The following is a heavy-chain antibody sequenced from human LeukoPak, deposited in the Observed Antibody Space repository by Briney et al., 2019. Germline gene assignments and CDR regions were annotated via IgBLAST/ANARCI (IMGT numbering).Heavy chain of an antibody. J-gene: IGHJ4*02. CDR1: GFTFSSYS. V-gene: IGHV3-21*01. Sequence: PGGSLRLSCAASGFTFSSYSMNWVRQAPGKGLEWVSSISSSSSYIYYADSVKGRFTISGDNAKNSLYLQMNSLRAEDTAVYYCARVLGYCSGGSCGWGQGTLVTVSS. CDR3: ARVLGYCSGGSCG. D-gene: IGHD2-15*01. CDR2: ISSSSSYI.